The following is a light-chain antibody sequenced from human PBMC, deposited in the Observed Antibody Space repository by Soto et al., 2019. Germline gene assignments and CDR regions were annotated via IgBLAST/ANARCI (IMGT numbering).Light chain of an antibody. CDR3: CSYTTSNARQIV. V-gene: IGLV2-14*03. CDR1: SSDIGGYNY. Sequence: QDVLTHPVSVSGSPRQCITISCPGPSSDIGGYNYVSWYQQHPGKAPKFMIYDVSSRPSGVSNRFSGSKSGNTASLTISGLQAEDEADYSCCSYTTSNARQIVFGTGT. CDR2: DVS. J-gene: IGLJ1*01.